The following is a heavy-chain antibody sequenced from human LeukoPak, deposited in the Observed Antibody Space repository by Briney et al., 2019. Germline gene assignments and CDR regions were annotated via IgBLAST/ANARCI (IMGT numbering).Heavy chain of an antibody. J-gene: IGHJ3*02. CDR2: IYYSGST. CDR1: GGSISSYY. D-gene: IGHD4-23*01. Sequence: SETLSLTCTVSGGSISSYYWSWIRQPPGKGLEWIGYIYYSGSTNYNPSLKSRVTISVDTSKNQFSLKLSSVTAADTAVYYCARTHYGGNSYDAFDIWGQGTVVTVSS. V-gene: IGHV4-59*08. CDR3: ARTHYGGNSYDAFDI.